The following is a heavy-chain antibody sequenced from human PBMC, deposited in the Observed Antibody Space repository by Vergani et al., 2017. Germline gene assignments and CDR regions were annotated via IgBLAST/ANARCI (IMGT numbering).Heavy chain of an antibody. CDR2: ISYDGTNK. D-gene: IGHD2-8*02. CDR3: ARDRGDWRYSRYFYNYYMDV. J-gene: IGHJ6*03. CDR1: GFTFGDHG. V-gene: IGHV3-30-3*01. Sequence: QVQLVESGGGVVQPGRSLRLSCAASGFTFGDHGIHWARRAPGKGLEWVALISYDGTNKYYTNSVRGRFTISRDNSKSTLFLQMNSLRVEDMAVYYCARDRGDWRYSRYFYNYYMDVWGKGTTVTVSS.